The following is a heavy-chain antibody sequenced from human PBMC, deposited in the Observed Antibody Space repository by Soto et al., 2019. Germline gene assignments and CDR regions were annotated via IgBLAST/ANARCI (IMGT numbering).Heavy chain of an antibody. CDR3: ARDFHIAVAGGNWFDP. CDR1: SGSISSSNW. D-gene: IGHD6-19*01. Sequence: PSETLSLTCAVSSGSISSSNWWSWVRQPPGKGLEWIGEIYHSGSTNYNPSLKSRVTISVDKSKNQFSLKLSSVTAADTAVYYCARDFHIAVAGGNWFDPWGQGTLVTVSS. V-gene: IGHV4-4*02. J-gene: IGHJ5*02. CDR2: IYHSGST.